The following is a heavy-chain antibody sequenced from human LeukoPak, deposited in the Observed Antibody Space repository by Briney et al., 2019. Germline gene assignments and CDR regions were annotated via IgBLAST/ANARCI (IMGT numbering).Heavy chain of an antibody. CDR2: ISGSSSYI. CDR3: AKGVIAVAGQGAFDI. CDR1: GFTFSSYS. V-gene: IGHV3-21*04. J-gene: IGHJ3*02. D-gene: IGHD6-19*01. Sequence: PGGSLRLSCAASGFTFSSYSMNWVRQAPGKGLEWVSSISGSSSYIFYADSVKGRFTISRDNSKNTLYLQMNSLRAEDTAVYYCAKGVIAVAGQGAFDIWGQGTMVTVSS.